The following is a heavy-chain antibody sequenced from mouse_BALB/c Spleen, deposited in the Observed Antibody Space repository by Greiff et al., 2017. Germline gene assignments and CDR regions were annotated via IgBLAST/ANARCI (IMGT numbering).Heavy chain of an antibody. Sequence: EVNLVESGGGLVKPGGSLKLSCAASGFTFSSYAMSWVRQTPEKRLEWVASISSGGSTYYPDSVKGRFTISRDNARNILYLQMSSLRSEDTAMYYCARNGLWYFDVWGAGTTVTVSS. CDR3: ARNGLWYFDV. CDR1: GFTFSSYA. J-gene: IGHJ1*01. V-gene: IGHV5-6-5*01. CDR2: ISSGGST.